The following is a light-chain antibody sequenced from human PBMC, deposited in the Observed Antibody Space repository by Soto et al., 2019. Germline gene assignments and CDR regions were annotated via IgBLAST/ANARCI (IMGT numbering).Light chain of an antibody. Sequence: QPVLTQPPSVSGAPGQRVTISCTGSSSNIGAGYDVHWYQQLPGTAPKLLIFGYTSRPSGVPDRFSGSKSGTSASLAITGLQAEDEADYYCQSYDSSLSGYVFGTGTKLTV. V-gene: IGLV1-40*01. CDR3: QSYDSSLSGYV. CDR2: GYT. CDR1: SSNIGAGYD. J-gene: IGLJ1*01.